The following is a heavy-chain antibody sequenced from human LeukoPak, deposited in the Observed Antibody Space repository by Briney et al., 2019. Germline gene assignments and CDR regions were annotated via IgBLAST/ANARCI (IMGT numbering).Heavy chain of an antibody. V-gene: IGHV3-23*01. J-gene: IGHJ4*02. CDR1: GFTFSIYA. D-gene: IGHD3-10*01. Sequence: GGSLRLSCAASGFTFSIYAMSWVRQAPGKGLEWVSAISGSGGSTYYADSVKGRFTISRDNSKNTLYLQMNSLRAEDTAVYYCAKAVLLWFGELRYYFDYWGQGTLVTVSS. CDR3: AKAVLLWFGELRYYFDY. CDR2: ISGSGGST.